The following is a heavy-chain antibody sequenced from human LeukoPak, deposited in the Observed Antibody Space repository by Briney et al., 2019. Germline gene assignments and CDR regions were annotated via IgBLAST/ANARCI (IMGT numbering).Heavy chain of an antibody. J-gene: IGHJ5*02. V-gene: IGHV4-59*01. Sequence: SETLSLTCTVSGGSISSYYWSWIRQPPGKGLEWNGYIYYSGSTNYNPSLKSRVTISVDTSKNQFSLKLSSVTAADTAVYYCARQGPDYDFWSGYPENWFDPWGQGTLVIVSS. CDR2: IYYSGST. D-gene: IGHD3-3*01. CDR1: GGSISSYY. CDR3: ARQGPDYDFWSGYPENWFDP.